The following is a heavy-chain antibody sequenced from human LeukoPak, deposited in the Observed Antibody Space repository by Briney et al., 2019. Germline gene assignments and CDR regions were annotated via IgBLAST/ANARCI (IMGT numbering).Heavy chain of an antibody. Sequence: ASVKVSCKASGYIFTNYFMHWMRQAPGQGLEWMGIINPSGGSTGGSTSYAQRFQGRLTMTRDTSKNQFSLKLSSVTAADTAVYYCASYSSSWYRGYYFDYWGQGTLVTVSS. CDR1: GYIFTNYF. D-gene: IGHD6-13*01. J-gene: IGHJ4*02. CDR3: ASYSSSWYRGYYFDY. V-gene: IGHV1-46*01. CDR2: INPSGGSTGGST.